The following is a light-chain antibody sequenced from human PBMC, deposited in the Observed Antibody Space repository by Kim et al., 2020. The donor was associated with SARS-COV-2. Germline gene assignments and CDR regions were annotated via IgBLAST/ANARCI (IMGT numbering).Light chain of an antibody. V-gene: IGLV3-19*01. CDR3: NSRDSSGNHPVV. J-gene: IGLJ2*01. CDR2: GKN. Sequence: LGQTVRLTCQGESLRSYYASWYQQKPGQAPVLVIYGKNNRPSGIPDRFSGSSSGNTASLTITGAQAEDEADYYCNSRDSSGNHPVVFGGGTQLTVL. CDR1: SLRSYY.